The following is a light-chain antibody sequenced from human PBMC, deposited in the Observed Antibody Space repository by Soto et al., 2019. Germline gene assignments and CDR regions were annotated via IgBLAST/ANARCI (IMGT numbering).Light chain of an antibody. CDR1: QNINNY. CDR2: DAS. Sequence: DIQMTQSPSSLSASVGDRVTITCQASQNINNYLNWYQQKPGRAPKLLIYDASNLEAGVPSRFSGSGSGTDFTFTISHLQPEYIATYYCQQYENPPTFGQGKRLEIK. CDR3: QQYENPPT. J-gene: IGKJ5*01. V-gene: IGKV1-33*01.